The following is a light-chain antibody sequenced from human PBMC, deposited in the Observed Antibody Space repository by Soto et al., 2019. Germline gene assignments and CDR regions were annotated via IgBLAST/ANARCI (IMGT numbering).Light chain of an antibody. Sequence: PGERATLSCRASQSVSTYLAWYQQKPGRAPRLLIYDASSRATGIPARFSGSGSGTDFTLTISSLEPEDFAVYYCQQRSNWPSTFGGGTNVEIK. CDR3: QQRSNWPST. V-gene: IGKV3-11*01. J-gene: IGKJ4*01. CDR1: QSVSTY. CDR2: DAS.